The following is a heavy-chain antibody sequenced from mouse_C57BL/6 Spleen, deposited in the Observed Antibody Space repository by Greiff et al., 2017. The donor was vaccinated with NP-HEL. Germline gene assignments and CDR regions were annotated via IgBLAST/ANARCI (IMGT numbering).Heavy chain of an antibody. CDR1: GYTFPSYW. CDR3: ARFYYGSSYWGAMDY. CDR2: IYPGSGST. J-gene: IGHJ4*01. D-gene: IGHD1-1*01. V-gene: IGHV1-55*01. Sequence: QVQLQQPGAELVKPGASVKMSCKASGYTFPSYWITWVKQRPGQGLEWIGDIYPGSGSTNYNEKFKSKATLTVDTSSSTAYMQLSSLTSEDSAVYYCARFYYGSSYWGAMDYWGQGTSVTVSS.